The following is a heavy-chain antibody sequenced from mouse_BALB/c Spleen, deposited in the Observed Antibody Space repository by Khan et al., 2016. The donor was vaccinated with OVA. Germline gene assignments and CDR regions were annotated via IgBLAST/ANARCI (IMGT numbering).Heavy chain of an antibody. CDR1: GYSITSGYA. D-gene: IGHD2-10*01. CDR3: ARGNSYRDYFDY. Sequence: EVKLLESGPGLVKPSQSLSLTCTVTGYSITSGYAWNWIRQFPGNKLEWMGYISYSGVTSYTPSLKSRISITRDTSKNQFFLQLNSVTTEDTATYYCARGNSYRDYFDYWGQGTTLTVSS. J-gene: IGHJ2*01. V-gene: IGHV3-2*02. CDR2: ISYSGVT.